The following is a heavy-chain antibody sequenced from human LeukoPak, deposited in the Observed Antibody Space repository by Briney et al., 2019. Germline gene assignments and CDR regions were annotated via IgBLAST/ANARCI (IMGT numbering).Heavy chain of an antibody. D-gene: IGHD6-13*01. CDR3: ATAAALTPYYYYYYMDV. CDR1: GYTFTSYD. Sequence: ASVKVSCKASGYTFTSYDINWVRQATGQGLEWMGWMNPNSGNTGYAQKFQGRVTMTEDTSTDTAYMELSSLRSEDTAVYYCATAAALTPYYYYYYMDVWGKGTTVTVSS. CDR2: MNPNSGNT. V-gene: IGHV1-8*01. J-gene: IGHJ6*03.